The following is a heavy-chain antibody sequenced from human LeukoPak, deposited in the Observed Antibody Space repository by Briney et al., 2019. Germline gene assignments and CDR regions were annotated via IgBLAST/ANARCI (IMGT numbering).Heavy chain of an antibody. V-gene: IGHV3-43*02. CDR2: ISGDGGST. CDR1: GFTFDDYA. D-gene: IGHD2-2*02. CDR3: AMSNIVVPAAIYAFDI. J-gene: IGHJ3*02. Sequence: PGGSLRLSCAASGFTFDDYAMHWVRQAPGKGLEWVSLISGDGGSTYYADSVKGRFTISRDNSKNSLYLQMNSLRTEDTALYYCAMSNIVVPAAIYAFDIWGQGTMVTVSS.